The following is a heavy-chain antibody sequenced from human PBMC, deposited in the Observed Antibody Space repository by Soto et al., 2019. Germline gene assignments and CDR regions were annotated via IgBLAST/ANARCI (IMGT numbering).Heavy chain of an antibody. J-gene: IGHJ3*02. V-gene: IGHV2-5*02. Sequence: QITLKESGPTLVKPTQTLTLTCTFSGFSLSTGGVGVGWIRQPPGKALEWLALIYLDDDKRYSPSLKNRLTITKDTSKNQVVLKMTNMDPVDTATYYCAHRDSIDYGDAFDIWGQGTMVTVSS. CDR2: IYLDDDK. CDR1: GFSLSTGGVG. CDR3: AHRDSIDYGDAFDI. D-gene: IGHD4-17*01.